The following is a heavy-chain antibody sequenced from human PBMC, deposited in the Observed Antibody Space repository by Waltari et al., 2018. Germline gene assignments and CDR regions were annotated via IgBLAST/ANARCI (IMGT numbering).Heavy chain of an antibody. V-gene: IGHV1-69*10. Sequence: QVQLVQSGAEVKKPGSSVKVSCKASGGTFSSYAISWVRQAPGQGLEWMGGIIPILGMTNDAKKFQGRVTITADKSTSTAYMELSSLRSEDTAVYYCARESWNDYIWGSYRPLGPFDYWGQGTLVTVSS. D-gene: IGHD3-16*02. CDR2: IIPILGMT. CDR1: GGTFSSYA. J-gene: IGHJ4*02. CDR3: ARESWNDYIWGSYRPLGPFDY.